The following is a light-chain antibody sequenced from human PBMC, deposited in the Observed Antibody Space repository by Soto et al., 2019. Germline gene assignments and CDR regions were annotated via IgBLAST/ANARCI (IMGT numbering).Light chain of an antibody. CDR2: DSS. CDR1: QSISSW. CDR3: QQYNSYPVT. V-gene: IGKV1-5*01. Sequence: DIHMTQSPATLSASVGDRATITCRASQSISSWLAWYQQKPGKAPNLLIYDSSSLDSVIPSRFSGSRSGTAFTLPISSMQHDDFAAYYCQQYNSYPVTFGQGTKVDIK. J-gene: IGKJ1*01.